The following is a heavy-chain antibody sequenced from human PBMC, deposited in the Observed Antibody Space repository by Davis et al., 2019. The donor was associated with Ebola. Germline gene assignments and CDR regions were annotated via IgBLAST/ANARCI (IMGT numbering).Heavy chain of an antibody. D-gene: IGHD3-10*01. J-gene: IGHJ5*02. Sequence: PSETLSLTCTVSGGSISSYYWSWIRQPAGKGLEWIGRIYTSGSTNYNPSLKSRVTMSVDTSKNQFSLKLSSVTAADTAVYYCARGGRFGELFGWFDPWGQGTLVTVSS. CDR2: IYTSGST. V-gene: IGHV4-4*07. CDR1: GGSISSYY. CDR3: ARGGRFGELFGWFDP.